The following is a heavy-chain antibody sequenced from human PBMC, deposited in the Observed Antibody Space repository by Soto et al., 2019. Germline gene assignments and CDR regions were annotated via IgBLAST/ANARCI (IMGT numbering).Heavy chain of an antibody. CDR1: GFTFSSYS. J-gene: IGHJ6*02. Sequence: LRLSCAASGFTFSSYSMNWVRQAPGKGLEWVSSISSSSSYIYYADSVKGRFTISRDNAKNSLYLQMNSLRAEDTAVYYCARDLVVVAATKDYYYYGMDVWGQGTTVTVSS. D-gene: IGHD2-15*01. V-gene: IGHV3-21*01. CDR2: ISSSSSYI. CDR3: ARDLVVVAATKDYYYYGMDV.